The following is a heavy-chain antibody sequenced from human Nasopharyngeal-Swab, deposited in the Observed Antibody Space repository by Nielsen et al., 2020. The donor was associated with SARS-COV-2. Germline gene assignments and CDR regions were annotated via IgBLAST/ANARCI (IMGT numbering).Heavy chain of an antibody. D-gene: IGHD3-3*01. CDR3: SMNDFWSGCQDSFDV. V-gene: IGHV3-66*01. Sequence: GESLKISCAASGITISSICMSWVRQAPGKGLEWVSVIYSGGDTYYADYVKGRFTISRDISKNTLYLQMNSLRAEDTALYYCSMNDFWSGCQDSFDVWGQGTMVTVSS. J-gene: IGHJ3*01. CDR1: GITISSIC. CDR2: IYSGGDT.